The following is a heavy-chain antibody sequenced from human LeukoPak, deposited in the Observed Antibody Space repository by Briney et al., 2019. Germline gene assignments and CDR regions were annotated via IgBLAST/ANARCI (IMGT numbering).Heavy chain of an antibody. CDR1: GGSISSYY. CDR2: IYYSGST. CDR3: ASVSDPFFSGANDY. Sequence: SETLSLTCTVSGGSISSYYWSWIRQPPGKGLEWIGYIYYSGSTNYNPSLKSRVTISVDTSKNQFSLKLSSVTAADTAVYYCASVSDPFFSGANDYWGQGTLVTVSS. D-gene: IGHD3-10*01. V-gene: IGHV4-59*01. J-gene: IGHJ4*02.